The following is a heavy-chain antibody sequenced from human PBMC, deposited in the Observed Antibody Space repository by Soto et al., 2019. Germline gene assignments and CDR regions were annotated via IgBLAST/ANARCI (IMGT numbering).Heavy chain of an antibody. CDR2: ITGGGST. Sequence: GGSLRLSCAASGFTFATYTMNWFRQSPGKGLQWVSAITGGGSTYYADSVKGHFTISRDNSKETLYLQMNSLRVEDSAVYYCAKGSGSYYDYFEYWGRGTLVTVS. J-gene: IGHJ4*02. D-gene: IGHD1-26*01. CDR1: GFTFATYT. V-gene: IGHV3-23*01. CDR3: AKGSGSYYDYFEY.